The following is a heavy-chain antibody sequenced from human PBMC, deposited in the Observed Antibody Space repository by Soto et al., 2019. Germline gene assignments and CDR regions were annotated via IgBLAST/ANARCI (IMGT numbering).Heavy chain of an antibody. D-gene: IGHD3-9*01. CDR2: INDRGSI. CDR3: ARESHDSLTGPPWVWYFDL. Sequence: QVQLQQWGAGPLRPLETLSLTCGVSGGSFSGYYWAWIRQSPGKGLGWIGEINDRGSINYNPSLKSLVSISVDTSKNHYSLCRWSVTAAGTAVYYCARESHDSLTGPPWVWYFDLWGRGTLVTVSS. V-gene: IGHV4-34*01. CDR1: GGSFSGYY. J-gene: IGHJ2*01.